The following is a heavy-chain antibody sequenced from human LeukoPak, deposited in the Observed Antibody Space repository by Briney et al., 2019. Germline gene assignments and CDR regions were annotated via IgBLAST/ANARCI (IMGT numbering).Heavy chain of an antibody. CDR3: ARGMQTMIVVVIGRFDP. J-gene: IGHJ5*02. CDR2: INHSGST. D-gene: IGHD3-22*01. V-gene: IGHV4-34*01. Sequence: SETLSLTCAVYGGSFSGYYWSWIRQPPGKGLEWIGEINHSGSTNYNPSLKSRVTISVDTSKNQFSLKLSSVTAADTAVYYCARGMQTMIVVVIGRFDPWGQGTLVTVSS. CDR1: GGSFSGYY.